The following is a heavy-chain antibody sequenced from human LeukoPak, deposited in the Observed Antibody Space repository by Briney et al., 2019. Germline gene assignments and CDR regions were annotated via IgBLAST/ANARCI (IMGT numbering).Heavy chain of an antibody. V-gene: IGHV3-30-3*01. Sequence: GGSLRLSCAASGFTFSSYAMHWVRQAPGKGLEWVAVISHDGSNKYYADSVKGRFTISRDNSKNTLYLQMNSLRAEDTAVYYCARAGLGKPSYYFDYWGQGTLVTVSS. CDR3: ARAGLGKPSYYFDY. CDR2: ISHDGSNK. J-gene: IGHJ4*02. D-gene: IGHD1-14*01. CDR1: GFTFSSYA.